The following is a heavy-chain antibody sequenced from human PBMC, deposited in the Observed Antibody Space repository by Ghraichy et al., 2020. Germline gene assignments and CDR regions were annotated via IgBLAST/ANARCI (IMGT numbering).Heavy chain of an antibody. CDR2: ISESGGSA. CDR1: GFTFSNYA. Sequence: LSLPCAVSGFTFSNYAMSWVRQAPGKGLQWVSSISESGGSAYYADSVKGRFTISRDNSKNTLLLHMDSLRAEDTAVYYCAKDPPMVRGWGQGTLVTVSS. D-gene: IGHD3-10*01. J-gene: IGHJ4*02. CDR3: AKDPPMVRG. V-gene: IGHV3-23*01.